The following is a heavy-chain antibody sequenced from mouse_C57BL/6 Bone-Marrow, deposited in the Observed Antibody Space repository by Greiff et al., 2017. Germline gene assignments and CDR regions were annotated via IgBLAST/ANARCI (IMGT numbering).Heavy chain of an antibody. V-gene: IGHV1-69*01. CDR2: IDPSDSYT. Sequence: VQLQQPGAELVMPGASVKLSCKASGYTFTSYWMHWVKQRPGQGLEWIGEIDPSDSYTNYNQKFKGKSTLTVDTSSSTAYMQLSSLTSEDSAVYYCGRENYDGYYGAYWGQGTLVTVSA. CDR1: GYTFTSYW. CDR3: GRENYDGYYGAY. D-gene: IGHD2-3*01. J-gene: IGHJ3*01.